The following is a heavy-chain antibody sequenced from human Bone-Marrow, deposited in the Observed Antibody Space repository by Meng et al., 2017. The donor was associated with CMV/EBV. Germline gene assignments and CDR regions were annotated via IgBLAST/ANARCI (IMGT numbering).Heavy chain of an antibody. CDR1: EFTFSAYA. CDR3: GKDRSRVHY. J-gene: IGHJ4*02. D-gene: IGHD3-3*01. V-gene: IGHV3-23*01. CDR2: ISGDGAGT. Sequence: GGSLKLSCAASEFTFSAYAMTWVRQAPGKGLEWVSGISGDGAGTYYADSVKGRFTISRDNSRDTLYLQMNSLRAEDTAVYYCGKDRSRVHYWGQGTLVTVSS.